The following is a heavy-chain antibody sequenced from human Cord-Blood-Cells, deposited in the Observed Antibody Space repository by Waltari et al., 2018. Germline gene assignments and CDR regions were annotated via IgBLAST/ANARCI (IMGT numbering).Heavy chain of an antibody. CDR3: ARKYYDSSGLHAFDI. CDR1: GYTFTSYA. V-gene: IGHV1-3*01. Sequence: QVQIVQSGAEVKKPGASVKVSCKASGYTFTSYALHWVRQAPGQRLEWMGWINAGNGNTKYSQKFQGRVTITRDTSASTAYMELSSLRSEDTAVYYCARKYYDSSGLHAFDIWGQGTMVTVSS. J-gene: IGHJ3*02. D-gene: IGHD3-22*01. CDR2: INAGNGNT.